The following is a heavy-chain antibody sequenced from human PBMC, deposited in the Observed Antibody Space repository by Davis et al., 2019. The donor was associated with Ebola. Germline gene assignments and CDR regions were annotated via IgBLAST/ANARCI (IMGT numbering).Heavy chain of an antibody. V-gene: IGHV4-30-4*07. CDR1: GGSITSGGYS. Sequence: SETLSLTCNVSGGSITSGGYSWSWIRQPPGKGLEWIGYIYYSGSTYYNPSLKSRVTISEETSKNKFSLKLSSVTAADTAVYYCARVAGTDYYYGMDVWGQGTTVTVSS. CDR2: IYYSGST. J-gene: IGHJ6*02. CDR3: ARVAGTDYYYGMDV. D-gene: IGHD6-13*01.